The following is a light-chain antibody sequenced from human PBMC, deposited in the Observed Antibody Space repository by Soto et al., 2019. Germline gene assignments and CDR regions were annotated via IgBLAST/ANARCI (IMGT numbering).Light chain of an antibody. CDR3: SSYTSSDSVV. CDR2: DVS. CDR1: SSDVGGYNY. V-gene: IGLV2-14*03. Sequence: QSALTQPASVSGSPGQSITISCTGTSSDVGGYNYVSWYQQHPGKAPKLMVYDVSSRPSGVSNRFSGSKSGNTASLTISGLQAEDGADYYCSSYTSSDSVVFGGGTKLTVL. J-gene: IGLJ2*01.